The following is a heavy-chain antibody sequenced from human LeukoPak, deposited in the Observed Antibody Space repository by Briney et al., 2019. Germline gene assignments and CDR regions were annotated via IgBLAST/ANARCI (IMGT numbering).Heavy chain of an antibody. CDR1: GFTVSSNY. V-gene: IGHV3-66*01. Sequence: PGGSLRLSCAASGFTVSSNYMSWVRQAPGKGLEWVSVIYSGGSTYYADSVKGRFTISRDNSKNTLYLQMNSLRAEDTAMYYCALHSSSVYGMDVWGQGTTVTVSS. CDR2: IYSGGST. CDR3: ALHSSSVYGMDV. J-gene: IGHJ6*02. D-gene: IGHD6-13*01.